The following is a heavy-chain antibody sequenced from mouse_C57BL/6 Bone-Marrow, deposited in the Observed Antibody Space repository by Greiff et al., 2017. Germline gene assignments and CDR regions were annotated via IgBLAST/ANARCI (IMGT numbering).Heavy chain of an antibody. D-gene: IGHD1-1*01. CDR3: TTSITTVVAEEGYYFDY. CDR2: IDPENGDT. Sequence: EVQVVESGAELVRPGASVKLSCTASGFNIKDDYMHWVKQRPEQGLEWIGWIDPENGDTEYASKFPGKATITADTSSNTAYLQLSSLESEDTAVYYCTTSITTVVAEEGYYFDYWGQGTTLTVSS. J-gene: IGHJ2*01. CDR1: GFNIKDDY. V-gene: IGHV14-4*01.